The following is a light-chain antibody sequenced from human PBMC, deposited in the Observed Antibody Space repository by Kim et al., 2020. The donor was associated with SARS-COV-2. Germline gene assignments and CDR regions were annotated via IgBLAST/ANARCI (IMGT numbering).Light chain of an antibody. CDR3: QSCDSSNQVV. CDR2: ESI. J-gene: IGLJ2*01. CDR1: SGNIANKH. Sequence: TVTISCTGSSGNIANKHVQWYQQRPGSAPTTLIYESIYRPSGVPSRFSGSIDRASNSVSLTISGLQIEDEADYYCQSCDSSNQVVFGGGTQLTVL. V-gene: IGLV6-57*02.